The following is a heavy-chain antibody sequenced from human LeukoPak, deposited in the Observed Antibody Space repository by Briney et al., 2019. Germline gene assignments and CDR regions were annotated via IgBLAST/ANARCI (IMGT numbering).Heavy chain of an antibody. V-gene: IGHV3-23*01. CDR1: AFTFGNYA. Sequence: GGSLRLSCAASAFTFGNYAMNWVRQAPGKGLEWVSGLSGSGASTYYADSVRGRFTISRDNSKNTLYLQMNRLRAGDTAVYYCAKGSDRSGSYYLDYWGQGTLVTVSS. CDR3: AKGSDRSGSYYLDY. CDR2: LSGSGAST. D-gene: IGHD3-10*01. J-gene: IGHJ4*02.